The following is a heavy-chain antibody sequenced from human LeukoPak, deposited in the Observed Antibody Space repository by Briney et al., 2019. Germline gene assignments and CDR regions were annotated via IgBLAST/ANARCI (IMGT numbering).Heavy chain of an antibody. CDR3: ARDRFSGSYPLDY. CDR1: GFSFNDYY. CDR2: ISSSGTTI. V-gene: IGHV3-11*01. Sequence: GGSLRLSCAASGFSFNDYYMTRIRRAPGKGLEWVSYISSSGTTIYYADSVKGRFTISRDNAKNSLYLQMNSLRAEDTAVYYCARDRFSGSYPLDYWGQGTLVTVSS. J-gene: IGHJ4*02. D-gene: IGHD1-26*01.